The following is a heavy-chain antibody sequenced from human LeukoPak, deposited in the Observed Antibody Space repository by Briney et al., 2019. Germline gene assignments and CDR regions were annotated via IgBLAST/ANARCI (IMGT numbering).Heavy chain of an antibody. V-gene: IGHV3-30*18. CDR1: GFTLSSYG. CDR3: AKDVSSSWYSAFDY. Sequence: GGSLRLSCAASGFTLSSYGMHWVRQAPGKGLEWVAVISYDGSNKYYADSVKGRFTISRDNSKNTLYLQMNSLRAEDTAVYYCAKDVSSSWYSAFDYWGQGTLVTVSS. CDR2: ISYDGSNK. D-gene: IGHD6-13*01. J-gene: IGHJ4*02.